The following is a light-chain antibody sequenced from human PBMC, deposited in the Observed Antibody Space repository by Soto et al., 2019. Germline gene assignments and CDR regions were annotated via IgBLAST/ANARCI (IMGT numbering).Light chain of an antibody. J-gene: IGLJ2*01. CDR2: LNSDGSH. CDR3: QTWGTGIQGV. CDR1: SGHSSYA. Sequence: QPVLTQSPSASASLGASVKLTCTLSSGHSSYAIAWHQQQPEKGPRFLVKLNSDGSHSRGDGIPDRFSGSSSGTERYLTISSLQSEDEADYYCQTWGTGIQGVFGGGTQLTVL. V-gene: IGLV4-69*01.